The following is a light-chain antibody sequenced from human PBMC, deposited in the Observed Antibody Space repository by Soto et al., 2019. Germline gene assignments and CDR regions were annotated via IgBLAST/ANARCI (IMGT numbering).Light chain of an antibody. CDR3: QQYGDSPWT. J-gene: IGKJ1*01. Sequence: EVVLTQSPGTLSLSPGERATLSCRASQSVSNNYLAWFQQRPGQAPRLLIYAASSRATGIPDRFSGSGSQTDFTLTISRLEPEDIAVFYCQQYGDSPWTFDQGTKVEIK. V-gene: IGKV3-20*01. CDR1: QSVSNNY. CDR2: AAS.